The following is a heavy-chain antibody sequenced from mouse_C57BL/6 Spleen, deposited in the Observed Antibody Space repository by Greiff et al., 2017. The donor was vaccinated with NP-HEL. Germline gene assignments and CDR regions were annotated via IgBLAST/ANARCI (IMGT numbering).Heavy chain of an antibody. CDR3: ARAPRYYSYFDV. Sequence: QVQLQQSGTELVKPGASVKLSCKASGYTFTSYWMHWVKQRPGQGLEWIGNINPSNGGTNYNEKFKSKATLTVDKSSSTAYMQLSSLTSEDSAVYYCARAPRYYSYFDVWGTGTTVTVSS. J-gene: IGHJ1*03. CDR1: GYTFTSYW. CDR2: INPSNGGT. V-gene: IGHV1-53*01.